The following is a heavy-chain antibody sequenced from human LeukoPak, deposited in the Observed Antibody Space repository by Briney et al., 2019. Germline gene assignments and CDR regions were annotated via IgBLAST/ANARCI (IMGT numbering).Heavy chain of an antibody. V-gene: IGHV1-8*01. J-gene: IGHJ4*02. CDR3: ARGRSGLAAAGTYDY. D-gene: IGHD6-13*01. Sequence: GASVKVSCKASGYTFTSSDINWVRQAAGQGLEWMGWINPNSGRTGSAQKFQGRVTMTANTSISTAYMELRSLRFDDTAVYYCARGRSGLAAAGTYDYWGQGTLITVSS. CDR2: INPNSGRT. CDR1: GYTFTSSD.